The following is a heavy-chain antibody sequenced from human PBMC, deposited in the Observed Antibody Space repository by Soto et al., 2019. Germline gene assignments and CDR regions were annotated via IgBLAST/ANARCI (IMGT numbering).Heavy chain of an antibody. CDR3: ARDFPGIAAAEYYYYGMDV. Sequence: ASVKVSCKASGYTFTSYGISWVRQAPGQGLEWMGWISAYNGNTNYAQKLQGRVTMTTDTSTSTAYMELRSLRSDDTAVYYCARDFPGIAAAEYYYYGMDVWGQGTTVTVSS. D-gene: IGHD6-13*01. V-gene: IGHV1-18*01. CDR2: ISAYNGNT. J-gene: IGHJ6*02. CDR1: GYTFTSYG.